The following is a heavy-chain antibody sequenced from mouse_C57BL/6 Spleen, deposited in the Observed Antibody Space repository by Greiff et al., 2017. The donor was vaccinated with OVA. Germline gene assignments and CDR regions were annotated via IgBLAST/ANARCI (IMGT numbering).Heavy chain of an antibody. J-gene: IGHJ4*01. D-gene: IGHD2-1*01. CDR1: GYTFTSYW. V-gene: IGHV1-64*01. Sequence: QVQLKQPGAELVKPGASVKLSCKASGYTFTSYWMHWVKQRPGQGLEWIGMIHPNSGSTNYNEKFKSKATLTVDKSSSTAYMQLSSLTSEDSAVYYCAREEDGNYGNAMDYWGQGTSVTVSS. CDR2: IHPNSGST. CDR3: AREEDGNYGNAMDY.